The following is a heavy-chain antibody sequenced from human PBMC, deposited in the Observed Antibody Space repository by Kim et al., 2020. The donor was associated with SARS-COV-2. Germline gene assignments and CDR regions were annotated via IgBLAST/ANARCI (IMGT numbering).Heavy chain of an antibody. V-gene: IGHV3-23*01. CDR3: AKAGNWSPFDD. J-gene: IGHJ4*02. Sequence: NTFYADSVKGRFTISRDISKNTLYLQISSLRAEDTAIYFCAKAGNWSPFDDWGQGTLVTVSS. D-gene: IGHD1-1*01. CDR2: NT.